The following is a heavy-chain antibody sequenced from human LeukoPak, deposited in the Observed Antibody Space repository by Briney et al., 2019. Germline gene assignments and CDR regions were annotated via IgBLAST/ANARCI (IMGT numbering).Heavy chain of an antibody. V-gene: IGHV4-39*01. CDR2: IHYSGST. J-gene: IGHJ4*02. CDR1: GASISSSSHY. CDR3: ARHQRISGSGYYLDY. D-gene: IGHD3-22*01. Sequence: SETLSLTCTVSGASISSSSHYWGWIRQPPGEGLEWIGSIHYSGSTYYKLSLRSRVTMSVDTSNNQFSLKLSSVTAADTAVYYCARHQRISGSGYYLDYWGQGTMVAVSS.